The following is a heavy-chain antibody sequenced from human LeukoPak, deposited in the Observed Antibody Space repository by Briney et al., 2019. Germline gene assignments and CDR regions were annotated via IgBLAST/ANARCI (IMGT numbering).Heavy chain of an antibody. Sequence: GRSLRLSCAASGFTFRSYAMSWVRQAPGKGLEYVSAISGTGGSTYYADSVKGRFTISRDNSKNTLYLEMNSLRAEDTAVYYCAKDQGNSGYYSRDAFDIWGQGTMVTVSS. J-gene: IGHJ3*02. CDR2: ISGTGGST. CDR3: AKDQGNSGYYSRDAFDI. CDR1: GFTFRSYA. V-gene: IGHV3-23*01. D-gene: IGHD3-22*01.